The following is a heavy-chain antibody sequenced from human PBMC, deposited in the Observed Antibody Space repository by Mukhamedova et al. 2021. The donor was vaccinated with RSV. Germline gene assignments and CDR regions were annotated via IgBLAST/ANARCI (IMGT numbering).Heavy chain of an antibody. CDR2: IGGSGGST. V-gene: IGHV3-23*01. CDR3: AKDRATVHDFWCGYQRDAFDV. J-gene: IGHJ3*01. Sequence: KGLEWISGIGGSGGSTQYADSVKGRFTISRDSSKNTVYLQMDRLRAEDTAVYYCAKDRATVHDFWCGYQRDAFDVWGQGKLVIV. D-gene: IGHD3-3*01.